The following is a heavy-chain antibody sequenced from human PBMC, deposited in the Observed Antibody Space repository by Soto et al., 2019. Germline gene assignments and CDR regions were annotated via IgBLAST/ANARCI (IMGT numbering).Heavy chain of an antibody. Sequence: EVQLVESGGGLVQPGGSLRLSCAASGFTVSSNYMSWVRQAPGKGLEWVSVIYSGGSTYYADSVKGRFTISRDNSKNTRYRKMSGLGAEGTGVYYGARGSGGGGGQGTLVTVSS. CDR3: ARGSGGG. V-gene: IGHV3-66*01. D-gene: IGHD3-10*01. J-gene: IGHJ4*02. CDR2: IYSGGST. CDR1: GFTVSSNY.